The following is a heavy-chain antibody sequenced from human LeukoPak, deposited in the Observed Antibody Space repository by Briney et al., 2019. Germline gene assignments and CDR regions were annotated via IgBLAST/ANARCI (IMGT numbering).Heavy chain of an antibody. CDR2: IYYSGST. J-gene: IGHJ4*02. V-gene: IGHV4-30-4*01. Sequence: SETLSLTCTVSGGSISSGDYYWSWIRQPPGKGLEWIGYIYYSGSTYYNPSLKSRVTISVDTSENQFSLKLSSVTAADTAVYYCASSIAAAGTSFDYWGQGTLVTVSS. CDR1: GGSISSGDYY. D-gene: IGHD6-13*01. CDR3: ASSIAAAGTSFDY.